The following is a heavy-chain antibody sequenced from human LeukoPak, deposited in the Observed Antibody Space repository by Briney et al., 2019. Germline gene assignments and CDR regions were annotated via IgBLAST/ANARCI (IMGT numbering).Heavy chain of an antibody. D-gene: IGHD3-22*01. Sequence: PGGSLRLSCVASGVTLSNYAMSWARQAPGKGLEWVSGISSSGSGGNTYYADSVKGRFTISRDSSRNTLFLHMNSLRAEDTAVYYCAKESHDSSGYYHYFDYWGQGALVTVSS. V-gene: IGHV3-23*01. CDR3: AKESHDSSGYYHYFDY. CDR1: GVTLSNYA. J-gene: IGHJ4*02. CDR2: ISSSGSGGNT.